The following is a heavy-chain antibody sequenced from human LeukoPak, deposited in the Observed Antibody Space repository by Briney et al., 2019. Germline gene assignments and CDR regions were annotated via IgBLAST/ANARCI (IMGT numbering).Heavy chain of an antibody. V-gene: IGHV3-30*18. D-gene: IGHD6-19*01. CDR3: AKDLGGGGGCYDL. J-gene: IGHJ2*01. Sequence: PGGSLRLSCAASGFTFSNYAMTGVRQAPGKGLEWGAIISYDGSKKYYADSVQGRFTISRDNSKNTLYLQMNSLRAEDTAVYYCAKDLGGGGGCYDLWGRGTLVTVSS. CDR2: ISYDGSKK. CDR1: GFTFSNYA.